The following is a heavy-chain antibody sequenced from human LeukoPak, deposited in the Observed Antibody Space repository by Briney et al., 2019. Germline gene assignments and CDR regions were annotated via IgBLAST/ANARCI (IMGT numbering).Heavy chain of an antibody. Sequence: SVKVSCKSSGYTFTGYYMHWVRQAPGQGLEWMGGIIPIFGTANYAQKFQGRVTITADESTSTAYMELSSLRSEDTAVYYCARDRWAAAGTGWFDPWGQGTLVTVSS. J-gene: IGHJ5*02. CDR1: GYTFTGYY. CDR3: ARDRWAAAGTGWFDP. D-gene: IGHD6-13*01. V-gene: IGHV1-69*13. CDR2: IIPIFGTA.